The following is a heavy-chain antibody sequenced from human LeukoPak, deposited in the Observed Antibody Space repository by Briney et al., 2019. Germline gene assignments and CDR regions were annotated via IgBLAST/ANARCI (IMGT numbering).Heavy chain of an antibody. V-gene: IGHV4-59*12. CDR3: ARFTPITVTTFFDY. CDR2: IYYSGST. J-gene: IGHJ4*02. D-gene: IGHD4-17*01. Sequence: SETLSLTCTVSGGSISSYYWSWIRQPPGKGLEWIGYIYYSGSTNYNPSLKSRVTISVDTSKNQFSLKLSSVTAADTAVYYCARFTPITVTTFFDYWGQGTLVTVSS. CDR1: GGSISSYY.